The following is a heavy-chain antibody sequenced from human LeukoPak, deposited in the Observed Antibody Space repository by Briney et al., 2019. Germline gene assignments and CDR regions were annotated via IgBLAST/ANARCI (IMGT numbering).Heavy chain of an antibody. J-gene: IGHJ6*04. Sequence: GESLKISCKGSGYTFTNYWMSWVRQMPGKGLEWMGRIDPSDSHTNYSPSFQGHVTISVDKSISTAYLQWSSLAASYTAIYYCARGGAGCSGGSCNQYYYFGMDVWGKGTSVTVFS. CDR2: IDPSDSHT. V-gene: IGHV5-10-1*01. CDR1: GYTFTNYW. CDR3: ARGGAGCSGGSCNQYYYFGMDV. D-gene: IGHD2-15*01.